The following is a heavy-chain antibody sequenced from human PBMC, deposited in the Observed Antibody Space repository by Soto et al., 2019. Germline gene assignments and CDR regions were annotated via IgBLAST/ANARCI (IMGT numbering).Heavy chain of an antibody. J-gene: IGHJ5*02. D-gene: IGHD2-21*02. CDR3: ARAHIVVVTATYFDP. CDR1: GFTFSSYG. V-gene: IGHV3-33*01. Sequence: PGGSLRLSCAASGFTFSSYGMHWVRQAPGKGLEWVAVIWYDGSNKYYADSVKGRFTISRDNSKNTLYLQMNSLRAEDTAVYYCARAHIVVVTATYFDPWGQGTLVTVSS. CDR2: IWYDGSNK.